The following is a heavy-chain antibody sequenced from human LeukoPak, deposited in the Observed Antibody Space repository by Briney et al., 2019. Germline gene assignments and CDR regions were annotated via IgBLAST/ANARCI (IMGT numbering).Heavy chain of an antibody. J-gene: IGHJ4*02. Sequence: GGSLRLSCAASGFIFSTYTMHWVRQAPGKGLEWAAIISHDGDNNYYADSVKGRFTISRDNSKNTLYLQMNSLRAEDSAVYYCAREYTSGYYRTFDYWGQGTVVTVS. D-gene: IGHD3-22*01. CDR1: GFIFSTYT. CDR3: AREYTSGYYRTFDY. CDR2: ISHDGDNN. V-gene: IGHV3-30-3*01.